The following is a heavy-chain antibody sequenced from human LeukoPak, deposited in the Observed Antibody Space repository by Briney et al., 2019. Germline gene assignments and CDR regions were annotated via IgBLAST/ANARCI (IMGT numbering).Heavy chain of an antibody. J-gene: IGHJ4*02. D-gene: IGHD3-22*01. Sequence: ASVKVSCKVSGYTRTELSMHWVRQAPGKGLEWMGGFDPEDGETIYAQKFQGRVTMTEDTSTDTAYMELSSLRSEDTAVYYCATRKPYYYDSSGYTYDYWGQGTLVTVSS. V-gene: IGHV1-24*01. CDR1: GYTRTELS. CDR3: ATRKPYYYDSSGYTYDY. CDR2: FDPEDGET.